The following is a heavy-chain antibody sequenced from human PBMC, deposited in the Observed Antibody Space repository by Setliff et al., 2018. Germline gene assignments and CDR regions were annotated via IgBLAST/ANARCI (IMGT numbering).Heavy chain of an antibody. CDR3: ARNPDFLQYSFDL. V-gene: IGHV4-34*01. D-gene: IGHD5-12*01. J-gene: IGHJ2*01. CDR1: GGSFSGYY. CDR2: INHSGST. Sequence: SETLSLTCAVYGGSFSGYYWSWIRQPPGKGLEWIGEINHSGSTNYNPSLKSRVTISVDTSKNQFSLKLSSVTAADTAVYYCARNPDFLQYSFDLWGRGTLVTVSS.